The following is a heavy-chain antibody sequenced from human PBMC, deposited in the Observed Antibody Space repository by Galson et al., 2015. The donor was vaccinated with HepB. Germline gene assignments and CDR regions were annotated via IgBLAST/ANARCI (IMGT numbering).Heavy chain of an antibody. CDR1: GYTFINHY. Sequence: SVKVSCKASGYTFINHYLHWVRQAPGQGLEWMAIINPSGGTTSYAQKFQDRVSMTRDTSTTTVYMELSSLRSEDTAIYYCVRSRDGAAFDVWGQGTMVTVSS. V-gene: IGHV1-46*03. D-gene: IGHD5-24*01. CDR3: VRSRDGAAFDV. J-gene: IGHJ3*01. CDR2: INPSGGTT.